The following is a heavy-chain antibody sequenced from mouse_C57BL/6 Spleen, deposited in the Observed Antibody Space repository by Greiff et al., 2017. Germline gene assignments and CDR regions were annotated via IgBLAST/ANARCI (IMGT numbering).Heavy chain of an antibody. J-gene: IGHJ1*03. CDR2: ISYSGST. CDR1: GYSITSDY. D-gene: IGHD2-4*01. V-gene: IGHV3-8*01. Sequence: EVKVEESGPGLAKPCQTLSLTCSVTGYSITSDYWNWIRKFPGNKLEYMGYISYSGSTYYNPSLKSRISITRDTSKNQYYLQLNSVTTEDTATYYCARYLYDYDGDWYFDVWGTGTTVTVSS. CDR3: ARYLYDYDGDWYFDV.